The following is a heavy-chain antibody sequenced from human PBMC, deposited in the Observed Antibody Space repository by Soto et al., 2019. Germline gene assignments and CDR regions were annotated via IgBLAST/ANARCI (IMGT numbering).Heavy chain of an antibody. CDR3: ARHFAVGPSLDHYYCDR. D-gene: IGHD3-3*02. CDR2: ISACAIA. J-gene: IGHJ2*01. Sequence: SETLSLTCTVSGVSITPYFWSWIRQPAGEAPGSLGHISACAIATYNPSLKSRVTMFVSQSQAPRRLTSVTAADTAVYYCARHFAVGPSLDHYYCDRWGSGALGAASS. CDR1: GVSITPYF. V-gene: IGHV4-4*07.